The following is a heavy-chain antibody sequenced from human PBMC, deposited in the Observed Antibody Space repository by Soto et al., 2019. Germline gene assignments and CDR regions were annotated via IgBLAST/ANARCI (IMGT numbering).Heavy chain of an antibody. D-gene: IGHD3-22*01. CDR1: GGSISSGDYY. CDR3: ARDFFDSSDYTTNWFDP. CDR2: IYHTGNA. Sequence: SETLSLTCTVSGGSISSGDYYWSWIRQPPGEGLEWIGSIYHTGNAYYNPSLKSRVTISVDTSKNQFSLKLTSVTAADAALYYCARDFFDSSDYTTNWFDPWGQGTLVTVPS. V-gene: IGHV4-39*01. J-gene: IGHJ5*02.